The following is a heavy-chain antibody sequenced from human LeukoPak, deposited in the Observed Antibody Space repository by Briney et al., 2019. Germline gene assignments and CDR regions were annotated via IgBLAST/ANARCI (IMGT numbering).Heavy chain of an antibody. Sequence: PGGSLRLSCAASGFTFSSYWMSWVRQAPGKGLEWVANIKQDGSEKYYVDSVKGRFTISRDNAKNSLYLQMNSLRAEDTAVYYCARDRRSGGSSYYFDYWGQGTLVTVSS. D-gene: IGHD2-15*01. V-gene: IGHV3-7*04. CDR2: IKQDGSEK. CDR3: ARDRRSGGSSYYFDY. J-gene: IGHJ4*02. CDR1: GFTFSSYW.